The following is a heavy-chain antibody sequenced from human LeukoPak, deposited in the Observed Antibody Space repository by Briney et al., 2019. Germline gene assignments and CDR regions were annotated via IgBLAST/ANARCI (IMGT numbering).Heavy chain of an antibody. CDR1: GYTFSSCA. Sequence: ASVKVSCKASGYTFSSCAINWVRQAPGQGLEYMGWIDTKTGNPTYAQGFTGRFVFSLDTSVSTAYLQISSLKAEDTAVYYCARAHYYDSSGNDYWGQGTLVTVSS. J-gene: IGHJ4*02. CDR3: ARAHYYDSSGNDY. CDR2: IDTKTGNP. D-gene: IGHD3-22*01. V-gene: IGHV7-4-1*02.